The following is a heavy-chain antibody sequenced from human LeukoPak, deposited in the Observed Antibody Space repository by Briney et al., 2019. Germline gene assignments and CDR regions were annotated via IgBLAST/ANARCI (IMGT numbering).Heavy chain of an antibody. CDR2: IKEDGSEI. CDR1: AFTFSNYW. CDR3: ARDRGCSTFDY. Sequence: HAGGSLRLSCAASAFTFSNYWMSWVRQAPGKGLEWVANIKEDGSEINYVDSVKGRFTISRDNAKNSLYLQMNSLRVDDTVVYYCARDRGCSTFDYWGQGTLVTVSS. D-gene: IGHD3-10*01. J-gene: IGHJ4*02. V-gene: IGHV3-7*01.